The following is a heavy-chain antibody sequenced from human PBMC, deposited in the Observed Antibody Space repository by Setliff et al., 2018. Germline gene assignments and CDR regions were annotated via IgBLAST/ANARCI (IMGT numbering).Heavy chain of an antibody. CDR2: INPGGGSA. V-gene: IGHV1-46*01. J-gene: IGHJ4*02. CDR1: GYTLSRHY. D-gene: IGHD6-13*01. Sequence: ASVKVSCKATGYTLSRHYMHWARQAPGQGLEWMGIINPGGGSASIVQKFQGRVTMTSDTSTSTVYMEFTGLTSEDTAVYYCARAGVAAADRKGLLEYWGQGALVTV. CDR3: ARAGVAAADRKGLLEY.